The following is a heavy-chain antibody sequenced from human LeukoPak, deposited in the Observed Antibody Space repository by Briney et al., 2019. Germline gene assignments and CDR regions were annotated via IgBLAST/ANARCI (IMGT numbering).Heavy chain of an antibody. J-gene: IGHJ4*02. CDR1: GGTFSSYA. CDR3: ARDVRAGYYGSGSYSY. Sequence: SVKVSCKASGGTFSSYAISWVRQAPGQGLEWMGGIIPIFGTANYAQKFQGRVTITADESTSTAYMELSSLRSEDTAVYYCARDVRAGYYGSGSYSYWGQGTLVTVSS. D-gene: IGHD3-10*01. V-gene: IGHV1-69*13. CDR2: IIPIFGTA.